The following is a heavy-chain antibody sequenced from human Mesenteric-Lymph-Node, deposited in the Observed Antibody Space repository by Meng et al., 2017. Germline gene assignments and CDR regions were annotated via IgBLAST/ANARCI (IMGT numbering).Heavy chain of an antibody. Sequence: QGQLQESGPGLVKPSGTLSLTCAVSRASVSNNTYWSWVRQPPGKGLEWIGEISDGGSTSYNPSLKSRVTMSVDNSKNQFSLKLNSMTAADTAVYYCARDPTGGEDHQRVWGQGTLVTVSS. D-gene: IGHD1-14*01. CDR3: ARDPTGGEDHQRV. CDR1: RASVSNNTY. CDR2: ISDGGST. V-gene: IGHV4-4*02. J-gene: IGHJ4*02.